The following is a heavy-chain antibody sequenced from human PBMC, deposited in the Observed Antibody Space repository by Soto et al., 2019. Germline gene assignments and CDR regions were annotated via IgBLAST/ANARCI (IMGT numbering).Heavy chain of an antibody. J-gene: IGHJ6*02. CDR3: ARHGFGPLHGLVDV. D-gene: IGHD3-10*01. CDR2: IQYNGYS. CDR1: GGSITNYY. Sequence: QVQLQESGPGLVKPSETLSLTCTVSGGSITNYYCSWFRQPPGKGLEWIGYIQYNGYSAYNLSLKRRVTMSMDTSKTQFSLMLESVIATDTAVYYCARHGFGPLHGLVDVWGQGTTVIVSS. V-gene: IGHV4-59*08.